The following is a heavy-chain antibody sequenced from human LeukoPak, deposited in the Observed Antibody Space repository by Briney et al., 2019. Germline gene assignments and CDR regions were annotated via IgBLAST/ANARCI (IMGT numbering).Heavy chain of an antibody. CDR1: GFTFSSYG. CDR2: ISYDGSNK. J-gene: IGHJ6*03. V-gene: IGHV3-30*03. CDR3: ARAVAGGYYYYYYMDV. D-gene: IGHD6-19*01. Sequence: GGSLRLSCAASGFTFSSYGMHWVRQAPGKGLEWVAVISYDGSNKYYADSVKGRFTISRDNSKNTLYLQMNSLRAEDTAVYYCARAVAGGYYYYYYMDVWGKGTTVTVSS.